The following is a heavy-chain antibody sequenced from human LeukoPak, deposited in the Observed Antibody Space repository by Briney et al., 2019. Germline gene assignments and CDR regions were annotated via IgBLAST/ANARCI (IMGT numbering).Heavy chain of an antibody. D-gene: IGHD6-19*01. CDR2: INPNSGGT. J-gene: IGHJ5*02. CDR3: ERGKDQWLVRRAGWFAP. Sequence: ASVKVSCKPSGYTFTDYYLHWVRQTPGQALEWMGWINPNSGGTYYPQSFQGRVTMTSDTSISTAYMELRKLNSDDTAIYYCERGKDQWLVRRAGWFAPWGQGTLVTVSS. CDR1: GYTFTDYY. V-gene: IGHV1-2*02.